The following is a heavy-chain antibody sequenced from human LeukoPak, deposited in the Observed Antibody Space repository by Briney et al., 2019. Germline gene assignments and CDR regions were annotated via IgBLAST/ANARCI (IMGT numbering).Heavy chain of an antibody. CDR1: GGSISSYY. D-gene: IGHD3-22*01. J-gene: IGHJ5*02. Sequence: SETLSLTCTVSGGSISSYYWSWIRQPAGKGLEWIGRIYTSGSTNYSPSLKSRVTMSVDTSKNHFSLKLSSVTAADTAIYYCARDYYDYSGGNWFDPWGQGTLVTVSS. CDR2: IYTSGST. CDR3: ARDYYDYSGGNWFDP. V-gene: IGHV4-4*07.